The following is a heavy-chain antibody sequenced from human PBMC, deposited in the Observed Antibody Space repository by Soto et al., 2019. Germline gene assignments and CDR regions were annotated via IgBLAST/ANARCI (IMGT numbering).Heavy chain of an antibody. CDR1: GGTFSSYA. CDR3: ARGDITIFGVVITPGNYYGMDV. V-gene: IGHV1-69*13. Sequence: SVKVSCKASGGTFSSYAISWVRQAPGQGLEWMGRIIPIFGTANYAQKFQGRVTITADESTSTAYMELSSLRSEDTSVYYCARGDITIFGVVITPGNYYGMDVWGQGTTVTV. D-gene: IGHD3-3*01. J-gene: IGHJ6*02. CDR2: IIPIFGTA.